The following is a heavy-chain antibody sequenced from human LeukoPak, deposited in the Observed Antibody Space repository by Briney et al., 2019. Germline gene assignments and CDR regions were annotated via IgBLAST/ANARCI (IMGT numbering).Heavy chain of an antibody. CDR3: AKSGLLWFGELIDY. CDR2: ISGSGGST. V-gene: IGHV3-23*01. D-gene: IGHD3-10*01. CDR1: GFTFRNYA. Sequence: GGSLRLSCVASGFTFRNYAMSWVRQAPGKGLEWVSAISGSGGSTYYADSVKGRFTISRDNSKNTLYLQMNSLRAEDTAVYYCAKSGLLWFGELIDYWGQGTLVTVSS. J-gene: IGHJ4*02.